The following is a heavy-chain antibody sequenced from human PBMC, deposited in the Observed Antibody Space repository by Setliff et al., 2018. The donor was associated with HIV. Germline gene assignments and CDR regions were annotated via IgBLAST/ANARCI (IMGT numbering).Heavy chain of an antibody. J-gene: IGHJ4*02. CDR1: GFTFSSYS. V-gene: IGHV3-21*01. D-gene: IGHD3-22*01. Sequence: LRLSCAASGFTFSSYSMNWVRQAPGKGLEWVSSISSSSSYIYYADSVKGRFTISRDNAKNSLYLQMNSLRAEDTAVYYCAKDLKAGSYYDSSGYYYLKYFDYWGQGTLVTVSS. CDR3: AKDLKAGSYYDSSGYYYLKYFDY. CDR2: ISSSSSYI.